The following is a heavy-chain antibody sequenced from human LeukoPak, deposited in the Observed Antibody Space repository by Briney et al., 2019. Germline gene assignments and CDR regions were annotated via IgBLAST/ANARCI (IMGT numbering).Heavy chain of an antibody. V-gene: IGHV4-34*01. J-gene: IGHJ4*02. Sequence: SETLSLTCAVYGGSFSGYYWSWIRQPPGKGLEWIGEINHSGSTNYNPSLKSRVTISVDTSKNQFSLKLSSVTAADTAVYYCARIGYFDWFREYYFDYWGQGTLVTVSS. CDR1: GGSFSGYY. CDR2: INHSGST. D-gene: IGHD3-9*01. CDR3: ARIGYFDWFREYYFDY.